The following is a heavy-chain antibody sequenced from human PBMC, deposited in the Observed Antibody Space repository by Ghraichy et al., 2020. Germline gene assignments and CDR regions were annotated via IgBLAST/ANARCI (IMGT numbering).Heavy chain of an antibody. J-gene: IGHJ2*01. CDR3: ARGVSSTYCSGNSCYQGVVDDFFDL. Sequence: SETLSLTCTVSGASITTYQWSWIRQPPGKGLEWIGSLYSGGSTNYSPSLRSRVTISVDTSQNQVSLRVSSVTAADTAVYYCARGVSSTYCSGNSCYQGVVDDFFDLWGRGTLVTVS. CDR2: LYSGGST. D-gene: IGHD2-15*01. CDR1: GASITTYQ. V-gene: IGHV4-59*01.